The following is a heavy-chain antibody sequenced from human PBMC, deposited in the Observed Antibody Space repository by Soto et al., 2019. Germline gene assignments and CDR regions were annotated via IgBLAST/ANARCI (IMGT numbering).Heavy chain of an antibody. J-gene: IGHJ4*02. Sequence: QVQLVESGGGVVQPGRSLRLSCAASGFTFSSYGMHWVRQAPGKGLEWVAVIWYDGSNKYYADSVKGRFTISRDNSKNTLYLQMNSLRAEDTAVYYCARGGNTVTFDYWGQGTLVTVSS. CDR2: IWYDGSNK. V-gene: IGHV3-33*01. D-gene: IGHD4-17*01. CDR1: GFTFSSYG. CDR3: ARGGNTVTFDY.